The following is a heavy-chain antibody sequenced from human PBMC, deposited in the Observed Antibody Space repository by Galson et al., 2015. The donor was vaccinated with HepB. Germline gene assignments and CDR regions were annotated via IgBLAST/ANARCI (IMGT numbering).Heavy chain of an antibody. CDR1: GGTFSSYA. CDR2: IIPIFGTA. D-gene: IGHD6-13*01. CDR3: ASTRIPFGYSSSWQPLGY. Sequence: SVKVSCKASGGTFSSYAISWVRQAPGQGLEWMGGIIPIFGTANYAQKFQGRVTITADESTSTAYMKLSSLRSEDTAVYYCASTRIPFGYSSSWQPLGYWGQGTLVTVSS. V-gene: IGHV1-69*13. J-gene: IGHJ4*02.